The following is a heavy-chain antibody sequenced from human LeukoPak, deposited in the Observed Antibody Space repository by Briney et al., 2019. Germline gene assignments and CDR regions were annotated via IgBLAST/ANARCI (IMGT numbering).Heavy chain of an antibody. J-gene: IGHJ6*04. CDR3: ARGGLPPYYYYGMDV. Sequence: ASVTVSCKASGYTFTSYYMHWVRQAPGQGLEWMGIINPSGGSTSYAQKFQGRATMTRDTSTSTVYMELSSLRSEDTAVYYCARGGLPPYYYYGMDVWGKGTTVTVSS. CDR1: GYTFTSYY. CDR2: INPSGGST. V-gene: IGHV1-46*01.